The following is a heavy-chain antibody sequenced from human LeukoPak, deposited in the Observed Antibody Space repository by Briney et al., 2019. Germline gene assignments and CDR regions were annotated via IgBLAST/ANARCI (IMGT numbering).Heavy chain of an antibody. CDR3: AKKNSGLHPFDF. CDR1: GFTFSSYW. Sequence: GGSLRLSCAASGFTFSSYWMSWVRQTPGKGLEWVSGISSSGGDTPYADSVKGRFTISRDNSRNTLYLQMNSLRVEDTAVYYCAKKNSGLHPFDFWGQGTLVTVSS. D-gene: IGHD4-23*01. J-gene: IGHJ4*02. V-gene: IGHV3-23*01. CDR2: ISSSGGDT.